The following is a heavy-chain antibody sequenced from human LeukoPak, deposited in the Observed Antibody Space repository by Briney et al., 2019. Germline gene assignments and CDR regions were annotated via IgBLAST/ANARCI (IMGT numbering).Heavy chain of an antibody. Sequence: PGRSLRLSCAASGFTFSSYAMHWVRQAPGKGLEWVAVISYDGSNKYYADSVKGRFTISRDNSKNTLYLQMNRLRAEDTAVYYCARDRGGATYDYWGQGTLVTVSS. V-gene: IGHV3-30-3*01. CDR2: ISYDGSNK. J-gene: IGHJ4*02. CDR3: ARDRGGATYDY. CDR1: GFTFSSYA. D-gene: IGHD1-26*01.